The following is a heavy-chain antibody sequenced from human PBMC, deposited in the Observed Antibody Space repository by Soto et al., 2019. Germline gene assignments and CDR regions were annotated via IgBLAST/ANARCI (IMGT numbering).Heavy chain of an antibody. J-gene: IGHJ6*02. V-gene: IGHV3-30-3*01. CDR1: GFTFSSYA. CDR3: ASPIYCSGGSCYYYYYGMDV. CDR2: ISYDGSNK. Sequence: QVQLVESGGGVVQPGRSLRLSCAASGFTFSSYAMHWVRQAPGKGLEWVAVISYDGSNKYYADSVKGRFTISRDNSKNTLYLQMNSLRAEDTAVYYCASPIYCSGGSCYYYYYGMDVWGQGTTVTVSS. D-gene: IGHD2-15*01.